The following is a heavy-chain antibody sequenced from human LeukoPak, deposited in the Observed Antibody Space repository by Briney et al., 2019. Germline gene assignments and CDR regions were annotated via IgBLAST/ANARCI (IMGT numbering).Heavy chain of an antibody. J-gene: IGHJ4*02. CDR2: IYQHGATP. Sequence: GGSLRLSCVGSGFTFRSHAMTWARQAPHKGLEFAPGIYQHGATPYYADSLQGRFSISRDNSKNTLYLQMDSLRGEDTAVYYCAKDFRIGYSAHFDYWGQGALVTVSS. CDR1: GFTFRSHA. D-gene: IGHD2-21*01. V-gene: IGHV3-23*01. CDR3: AKDFRIGYSAHFDY.